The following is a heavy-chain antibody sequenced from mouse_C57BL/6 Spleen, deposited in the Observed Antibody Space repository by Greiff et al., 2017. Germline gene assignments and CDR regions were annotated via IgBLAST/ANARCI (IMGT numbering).Heavy chain of an antibody. CDR2: IYPGDGDT. Sequence: VQGVESGPELVKPGASVKISCKASGYAFSSSWMNWVKQRPGKGLEWIGRIYPGDGDTNYNGKFKGKATLTADKSSSTAYMQLSSLTSEDSAVYFCARRGENYDYAYFDYWGQGTTLTVSS. CDR1: GYAFSSSW. D-gene: IGHD2-4*01. V-gene: IGHV1-82*01. CDR3: ARRGENYDYAYFDY. J-gene: IGHJ2*01.